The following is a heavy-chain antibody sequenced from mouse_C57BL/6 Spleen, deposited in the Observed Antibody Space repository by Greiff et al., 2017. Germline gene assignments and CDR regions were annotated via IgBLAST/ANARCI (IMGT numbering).Heavy chain of an antibody. D-gene: IGHD1-1*01. V-gene: IGHV1-15*01. J-gene: IGHJ4*01. CDR2: IDPETGGT. CDR3: TRWGVITTVVAGGVDD. CDR1: GYTFTDYE. Sequence: QVQLQQSGAELVRPGASVTLSCKASGYTFTDYEMHWVKQTPVHGLEWIGAIDPETGGTAYNQKFKGKAILTADKSSSTAYMELRSLTSEDSAVYYCTRWGVITTVVAGGVDDWGQGTSVTVSS.